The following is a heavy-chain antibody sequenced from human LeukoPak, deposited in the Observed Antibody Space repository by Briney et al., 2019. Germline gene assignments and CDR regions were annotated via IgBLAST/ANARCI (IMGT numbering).Heavy chain of an antibody. J-gene: IGHJ6*04. CDR3: ARDGSYGGIDYHYAMGV. D-gene: IGHD4-23*01. Sequence: GESLKISCKGSGYSFTNNHIDWVRQMPGKGLEWMGIVYPGDSHPRYSPSFEGQVTILVDKSINTAYLQWSSLKASDTATYYCARDGSYGGIDYHYAMGVWGKGTTVTVSS. CDR1: GYSFTNNH. V-gene: IGHV5-51*01. CDR2: VYPGDSHP.